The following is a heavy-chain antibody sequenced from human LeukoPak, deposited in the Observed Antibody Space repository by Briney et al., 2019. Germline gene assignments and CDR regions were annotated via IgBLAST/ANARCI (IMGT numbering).Heavy chain of an antibody. CDR1: GFTFSRYW. J-gene: IGHJ4*02. CDR3: ARDLAGYNSFDY. V-gene: IGHV3-33*07. CDR2: IWHDGSNK. Sequence: PGGSLRLSCAASGFTFSRYWMSWVRQAPGKGLEWVAAIWHDGSNKYYAASVKGRFTISRDNSKNTLYLQMSSLRAEDTAVYYCARDLAGYNSFDYWGQGTLVTVSS. D-gene: IGHD5-24*01.